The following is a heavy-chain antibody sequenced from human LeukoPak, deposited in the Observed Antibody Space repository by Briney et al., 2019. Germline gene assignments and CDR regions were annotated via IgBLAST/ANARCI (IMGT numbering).Heavy chain of an antibody. CDR1: GFRVSVNY. Sequence: GGSLRLSCAASGFRVSVNYMSWVRQAPGKGLEWISTLFASGYSTYADSVKGRFTISRDNAKNSLYLQMNSLRAEDTAVYYCASGSYYCDYWGQGTLVTVSS. D-gene: IGHD1-26*01. J-gene: IGHJ4*02. V-gene: IGHV3-66*01. CDR2: LFASGYS. CDR3: ASGSYYCDY.